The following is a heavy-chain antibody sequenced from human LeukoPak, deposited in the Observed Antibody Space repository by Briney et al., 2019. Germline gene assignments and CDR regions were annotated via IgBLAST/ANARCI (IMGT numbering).Heavy chain of an antibody. D-gene: IGHD3-22*01. J-gene: IGHJ4*02. V-gene: IGHV3-7*01. Sequence: GGSLRLSCAASGFTFSSYWMSWVRQAPGKGLEWVANIKQDGSEKYYVDSVKGRFTISRDNAKNSLYLQMNSLRAEDTAVYYCARETYYYDSSGYWIHYFDYWGQGTLVTVSS. CDR3: ARETYYYDSSGYWIHYFDY. CDR1: GFTFSSYW. CDR2: IKQDGSEK.